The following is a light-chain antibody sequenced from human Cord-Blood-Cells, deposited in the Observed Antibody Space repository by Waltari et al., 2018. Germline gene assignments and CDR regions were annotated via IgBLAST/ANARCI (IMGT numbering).Light chain of an antibody. CDR2: EGS. CDR3: CSYAGSSTFEV. V-gene: IGLV2-23*03. CDR1: SSDVGSYNL. J-gene: IGLJ2*01. Sequence: QSALTQPASVSGSPGQSITISCTGTSSDVGSYNLVSWYQQHPGKAPNLMIYEGSKRPSGVSKRFSGSKSGNTASLTISGLQAEDEADYYCCSYAGSSTFEVFGGGTKLTVL.